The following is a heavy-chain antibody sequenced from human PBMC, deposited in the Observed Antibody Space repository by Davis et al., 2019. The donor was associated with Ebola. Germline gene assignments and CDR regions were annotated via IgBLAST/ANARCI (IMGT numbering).Heavy chain of an antibody. V-gene: IGHV5-51*01. Sequence: GESLKISCKGSGYSFTSYWVGWVRQMPGKGLEWMGIIYPGDSDTRYSPSFQGQVTISADKSISTAYLQWSSLKASDTAMYYCARDSSSSVWYFDLWGRGTLVTVSS. D-gene: IGHD6-6*01. CDR3: ARDSSSSVWYFDL. CDR2: IYPGDSDT. J-gene: IGHJ2*01. CDR1: GYSFTSYW.